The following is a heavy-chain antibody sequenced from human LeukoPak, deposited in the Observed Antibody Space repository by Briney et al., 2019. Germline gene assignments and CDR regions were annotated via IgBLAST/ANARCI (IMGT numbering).Heavy chain of an antibody. J-gene: IGHJ4*02. V-gene: IGHV1-46*01. D-gene: IGHD6-13*01. CDR1: GYTFTSYY. CDR3: ARDGSKQQLGYVLLNYFDY. CDR2: INPSGGST. Sequence: ASVKVSCKASGYTFTSYYMHWVRQAPGQGLEWMGIINPSGGSTSYAQKFQGRVTMTRDTSTSTVYMELSSLRSEDTAVYYCARDGSKQQLGYVLLNYFDYWGQGTLVTVSS.